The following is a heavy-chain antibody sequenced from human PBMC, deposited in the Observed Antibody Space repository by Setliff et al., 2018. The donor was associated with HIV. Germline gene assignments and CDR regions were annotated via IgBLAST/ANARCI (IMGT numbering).Heavy chain of an antibody. CDR3: ARIVRPSYYYDSSGYPHLDYFDY. Sequence: SVKVSCKASGGTFSSYAISWVRQAPGQGLEWMGGIIPIFNTANYAQKFQGRVTITADESTSTAYMGLSSLRSEDTAVYYCARIVRPSYYYDSSGYPHLDYFDYWGQGTLVTVSS. J-gene: IGHJ4*02. D-gene: IGHD3-22*01. CDR1: GGTFSSYA. CDR2: IIPIFNTA. V-gene: IGHV1-69*13.